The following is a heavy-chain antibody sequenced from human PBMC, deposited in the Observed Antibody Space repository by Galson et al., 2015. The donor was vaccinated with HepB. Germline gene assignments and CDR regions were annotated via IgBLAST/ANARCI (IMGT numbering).Heavy chain of an antibody. D-gene: IGHD1-14*01. CDR3: ARGHRVPNGDAFEI. CDR1: GFSFSAYA. V-gene: IGHV3-33*08. CDR2: LWYDGVNK. Sequence: SLRLSCAASGFSFSAYAMHWVRQAPGKGLEWVAVLWYDGVNKDYVDSVKGRFTISRDNSRDTLYLQMNSLRADDTAIYYCARGHRVPNGDAFEIWGHGTMVSVSS. J-gene: IGHJ3*02.